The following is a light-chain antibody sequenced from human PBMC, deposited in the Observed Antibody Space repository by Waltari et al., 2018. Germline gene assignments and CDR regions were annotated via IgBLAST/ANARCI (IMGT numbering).Light chain of an antibody. CDR1: AGSVSTTSY. V-gene: IGLV8-61*01. CDR3: LIYMGSGIWV. J-gene: IGLJ3*02. CDR2: KAS. Sequence: QTVVPQEPSLSVSPGATVTLTCALSAGSVSTTSYVSWYQHTPGQAPRTLVYKASARSSGVPDRFSGSILGNKAALTITGAQAEDDSDYYCLIYMGSGIWVFGGGTKLTVL.